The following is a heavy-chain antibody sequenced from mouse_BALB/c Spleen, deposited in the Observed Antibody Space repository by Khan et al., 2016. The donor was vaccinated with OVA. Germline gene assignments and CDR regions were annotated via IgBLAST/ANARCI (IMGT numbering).Heavy chain of an antibody. Sequence: QVQLQQSGPEVVKPGASVKMSCKASGYTFIRNYVHWVKQRPGQGLDWIGWIYPGDGRTKYNEKFKGKTTLTADNSSTIAYMLLSSLTSEDSAVYFWAISYYGSYWYCDVWGAGTTVTVSS. CDR2: IYPGDGRT. CDR3: AISYYGSYWYCDV. J-gene: IGHJ1*01. CDR1: GYTFIRNY. D-gene: IGHD1-1*01. V-gene: IGHV1S56*01.